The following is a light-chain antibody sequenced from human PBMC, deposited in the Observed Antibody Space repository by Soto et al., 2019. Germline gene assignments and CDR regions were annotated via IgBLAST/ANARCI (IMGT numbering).Light chain of an antibody. CDR3: QQRSNWHPYT. Sequence: EIVLTQSPATLSLSPGERATLSCRASQSVSSYLAWYQQKPGQAPRLLIYDASNRATGIPGRFSCSGSGTVFTLTISSLEPEDFAVYYCQQRSNWHPYTFGQGTKLEIK. V-gene: IGKV3-11*01. CDR1: QSVSSY. CDR2: DAS. J-gene: IGKJ2*01.